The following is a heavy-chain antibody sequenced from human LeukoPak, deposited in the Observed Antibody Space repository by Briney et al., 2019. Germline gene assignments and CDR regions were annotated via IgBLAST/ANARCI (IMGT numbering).Heavy chain of an antibody. J-gene: IGHJ5*02. V-gene: IGHV4-39*07. CDR2: IYYSGST. CDR3: ARADIKGVNWFDP. CDR1: GGSISSSIYY. Sequence: SETLSLTCTVSGGSISSSIYYWGWIRQPPGKGLEWIGSIYYSGSTYYNPSLKSRVTISVDTSKNQFSLKLSSVTAADTAVYYCARADIKGVNWFDPWGQGTLVTVSS. D-gene: IGHD3-10*01.